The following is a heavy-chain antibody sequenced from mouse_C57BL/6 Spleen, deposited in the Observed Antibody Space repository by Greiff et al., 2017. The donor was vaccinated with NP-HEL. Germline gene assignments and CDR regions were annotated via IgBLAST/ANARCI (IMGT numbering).Heavy chain of an antibody. J-gene: IGHJ3*01. CDR2: INPSSGYT. D-gene: IGHD2-14*01. CDR3: ARSGEYDGFAY. CDR1: GYTFTSYT. Sequence: VQLQQSGAELARPGASVKMSCKASGYTFTSYTMHWVKQRPGQGLEWIGYINPSSGYTKYNQKFKDKATLTADKSSSTAYMQLSSLTSEDSAVYYCARSGEYDGFAYWGQGTLVTVSA. V-gene: IGHV1-4*01.